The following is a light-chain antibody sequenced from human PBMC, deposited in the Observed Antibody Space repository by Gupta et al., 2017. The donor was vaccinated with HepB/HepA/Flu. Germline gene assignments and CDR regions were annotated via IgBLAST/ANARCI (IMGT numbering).Light chain of an antibody. V-gene: IGLV8-61*01. Sequence: QTVVTQEPSSPVSPGGTVTLTSGLSSGSVSTSSSPGWYQQTPIQPQRTLIYSTTMRSSGVPASFSVSIHVNTTALTIAEAQAAVESDYYFDLYVGSGIWVFGGGTKLTVL. J-gene: IGLJ3*02. CDR1: SGSVSTSSS. CDR3: DLYVGSGIWV. CDR2: STT.